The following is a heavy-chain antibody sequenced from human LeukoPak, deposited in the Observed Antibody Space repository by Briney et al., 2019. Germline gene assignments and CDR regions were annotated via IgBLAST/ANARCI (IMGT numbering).Heavy chain of an antibody. CDR3: ARITFGDNHFDI. CDR1: GGSISSYY. V-gene: IGHV4-59*01. D-gene: IGHD4-23*01. Sequence: PSETLSLTCTVSGGSISSYYWSWIRQPPGKGLEWIAYIYSSGGTNYNPSLKSRVTISVDTSRDQFSLTLSSVTAADTAIYYCARITFGDNHFDIWGRGTMVTVSS. J-gene: IGHJ3*02. CDR2: IYSSGGT.